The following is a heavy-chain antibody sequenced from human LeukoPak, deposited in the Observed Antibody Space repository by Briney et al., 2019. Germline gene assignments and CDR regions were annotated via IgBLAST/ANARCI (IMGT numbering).Heavy chain of an antibody. CDR2: IIPIFGTA. V-gene: IGHV1-69*13. D-gene: IGHD6-13*01. CDR1: GGTFSSYA. J-gene: IGHJ6*02. Sequence: ASVKVSCKASGGTFSSYAISWVRQAPGQGLEWMGGIIPIFGTANYAQKFQGRVTITADESTSTAYMELSSLRSEDTAVYYCARVTLGYSRSGGNYYYYGMDVWGQGTTVSVSS. CDR3: ARVTLGYSRSGGNYYYYGMDV.